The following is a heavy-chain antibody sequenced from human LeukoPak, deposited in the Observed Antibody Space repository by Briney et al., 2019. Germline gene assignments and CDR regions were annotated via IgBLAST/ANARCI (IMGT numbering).Heavy chain of an antibody. J-gene: IGHJ5*02. CDR2: ISGGGST. CDR3: AKGGYCSSTSCFVGWFDP. CDR1: GFTFSSYV. D-gene: IGHD2-2*01. V-gene: IGHV3-23*01. Sequence: PGGSLIPSCAASGFTFSSYVMNWVRQAPGKGLEWVSVISGGGSTYYADSVKGRFTISRDNSKNTLFLQMNSLRAEDTAVYYCAKGGYCSSTSCFVGWFDPWAQETLVTVSS.